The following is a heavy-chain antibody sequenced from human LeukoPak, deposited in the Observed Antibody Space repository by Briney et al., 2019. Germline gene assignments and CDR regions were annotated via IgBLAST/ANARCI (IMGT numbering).Heavy chain of an antibody. J-gene: IGHJ4*02. D-gene: IGHD4-17*01. CDR2: IYYSGST. CDR1: GGSISSYY. V-gene: IGHV4-59*01. CDR3: ARSRSVDYGDPRIDY. Sequence: PSQTLSLTCTVSGGSISSYYWSWIRQPPGKGLEWIGYIYYSGSTNYNPSLKSRVTISVDTSKNQFSLKLSSVTAADTAVYYCARSRSVDYGDPRIDYWGQGTLVTVSS.